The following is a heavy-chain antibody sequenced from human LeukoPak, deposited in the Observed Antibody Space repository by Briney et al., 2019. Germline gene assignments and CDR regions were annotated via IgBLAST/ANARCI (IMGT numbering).Heavy chain of an antibody. CDR3: AKRLYSSSWYGDYYYGMDV. J-gene: IGHJ6*02. Sequence: PPGRSLRLPCAASGFTFSSYGMHWVRRAPGKGLEWVAVISYDGSNKYYADSVKGRFTISRDNSKNTLYLQMNSLRAEDTAVYYRAKRLYSSSWYGDYYYGMDVWGQGTTVTVSS. D-gene: IGHD6-13*01. CDR1: GFTFSSYG. CDR2: ISYDGSNK. V-gene: IGHV3-30*18.